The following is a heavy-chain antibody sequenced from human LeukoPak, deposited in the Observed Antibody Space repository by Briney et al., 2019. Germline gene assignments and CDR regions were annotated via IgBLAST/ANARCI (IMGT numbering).Heavy chain of an antibody. Sequence: GGTLRLTCAASGFTFSDYSMNWVRQPPGKGLEWVSSISRTSDYIYYADLMKGRFTISRDNAKNSLYLQMNSLRAEDTAVYYCARGGWKDYLDYWGQGTLVTVSS. D-gene: IGHD1-1*01. CDR3: ARGGWKDYLDY. CDR1: GFTFSDYS. V-gene: IGHV3-21*01. CDR2: ISRTSDYI. J-gene: IGHJ4*02.